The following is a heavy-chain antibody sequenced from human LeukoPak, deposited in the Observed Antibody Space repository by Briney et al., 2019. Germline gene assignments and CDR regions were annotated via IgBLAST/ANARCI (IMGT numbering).Heavy chain of an antibody. D-gene: IGHD6-13*01. CDR1: GYSISSGYY. CDR2: IYHSGST. J-gene: IGHJ3*02. CDR3: ARDQAAAGHDAFDI. Sequence: PSETLSLTCTVSGYSISSGYYWGWIRQPPGKGLEWIGSIYHSGSTYYNPSLKSRVTISVDTSKNQFSLKLSSVTAADTAVYYCARDQAAAGHDAFDIWGQGTMVTVSS. V-gene: IGHV4-38-2*02.